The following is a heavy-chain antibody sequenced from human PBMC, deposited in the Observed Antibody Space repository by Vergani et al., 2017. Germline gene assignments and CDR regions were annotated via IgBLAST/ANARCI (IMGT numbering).Heavy chain of an antibody. Sequence: QVQLQQWGAGLLKPSETLSLTCAVYGGSFSGYYWSWIRQPPGNGLEWIGEINHSGSTNYNPSLKSRVTISVDTSKNQFSLKLSSVTAADTAVYYCARKGXYYDSSGYYYYFDYWGQGTLVTVSS. V-gene: IGHV4-34*01. CDR1: GGSFSGYY. CDR3: ARKGXYYDSSGYYYYFDY. CDR2: INHSGST. D-gene: IGHD3-22*01. J-gene: IGHJ4*02.